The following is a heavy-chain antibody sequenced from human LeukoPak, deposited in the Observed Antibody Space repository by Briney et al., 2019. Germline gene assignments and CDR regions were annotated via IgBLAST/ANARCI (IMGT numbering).Heavy chain of an antibody. D-gene: IGHD1-26*01. CDR1: GGSISSGGYS. V-gene: IGHV4-30-2*01. CDR2: IYHSGST. Sequence: SETLSLTCAVSGGSISSGGYSWSWIRQPPGKGLEWIGYIYHSGSTYYNPSLKSRVTISVDTSKNQFSLKLSSVTAADTAVYYCARGGHSGSYFGGAFDIWGQGTMVTVSS. J-gene: IGHJ3*02. CDR3: ARGGHSGSYFGGAFDI.